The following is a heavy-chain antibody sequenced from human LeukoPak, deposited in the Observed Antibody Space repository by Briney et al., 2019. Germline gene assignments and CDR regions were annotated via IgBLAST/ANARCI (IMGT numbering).Heavy chain of an antibody. V-gene: IGHV5-51*01. CDR3: ARGGYSSSWENWFDP. D-gene: IGHD6-13*01. CDR1: GYSFTSYW. CDR2: IYPGDSDT. J-gene: IGHJ5*02. Sequence: GESLKISCKGSGYSFTSYWIGWVRQMPGKGLEWMGIIYPGDSDTRYSPSFQGQVTISADKSISTAYLQWSSLKASDTAMYYCARGGYSSSWENWFDPWGQGTLVTVSS.